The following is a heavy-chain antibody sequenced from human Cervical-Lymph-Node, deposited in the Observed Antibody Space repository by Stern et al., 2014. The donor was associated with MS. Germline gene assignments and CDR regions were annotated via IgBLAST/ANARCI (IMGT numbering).Heavy chain of an antibody. CDR2: INPNGSIT. CDR3: TRAVGGVGRE. D-gene: IGHD3-16*01. J-gene: IGHJ4*02. CDR1: GYTFTNYY. Sequence: VQLVESGPEVKKPGASVMVSCKTSGYTFTNYYIHWVRQAPGQGLEWMGIINPNGSITASAPKFQGRLTMTRDTSTTTVYMRLITLTSEDTAMYYCTRAVGGVGREWGQGTLVFVSS. V-gene: IGHV1-46*01.